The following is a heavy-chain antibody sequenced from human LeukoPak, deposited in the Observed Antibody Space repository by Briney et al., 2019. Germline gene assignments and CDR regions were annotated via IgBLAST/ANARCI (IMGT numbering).Heavy chain of an antibody. CDR1: GESFSGYY. J-gene: IGHJ5*02. D-gene: IGHD6-13*01. Sequence: SETLSLTCAVYGESFSGYYWSWIRQPPGKGLEWIGEINHSGSTNYNPSLKSRVTISVDTSKNQFSLKLSSVTAADTAVYYCARHSSSRYSSSWRVQSANNWFDPWGQGTLVTVSS. CDR2: INHSGST. V-gene: IGHV4-34*01. CDR3: ARHSSSRYSSSWRVQSANNWFDP.